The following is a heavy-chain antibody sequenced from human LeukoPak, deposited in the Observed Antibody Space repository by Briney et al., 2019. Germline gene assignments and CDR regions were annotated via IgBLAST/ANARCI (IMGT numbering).Heavy chain of an antibody. CDR2: IWYDGSNK. D-gene: IGHD2-21*02. J-gene: IGHJ4*02. Sequence: PGRSLRLSCAASGFTFSSYGMHWVRQAPGKGLEWVAVIWYDGSNKYYADSVKGRFTISRDNSKNTLYLQMNSLRAEDMAVYYCARELWVPRAVTGFFDYWGQGTLVTVSS. V-gene: IGHV3-33*01. CDR3: ARELWVPRAVTGFFDY. CDR1: GFTFSSYG.